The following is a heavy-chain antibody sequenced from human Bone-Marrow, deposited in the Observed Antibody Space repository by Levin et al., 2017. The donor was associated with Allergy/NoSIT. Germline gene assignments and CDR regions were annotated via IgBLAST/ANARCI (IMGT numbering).Heavy chain of an antibody. D-gene: IGHD6-13*01. J-gene: IGHJ4*02. Sequence: GGSLRLSCAASGFTFSDYYMSWIRQAPGKGLEWVSYISSSGSTIYYADSVKGRFTISRDNAKNSLYLQMNSLRAEDTAVYYCARDPPGEQQLPWFDYWGQGTLVTVSS. CDR2: ISSSGSTI. CDR3: ARDPPGEQQLPWFDY. V-gene: IGHV3-11*01. CDR1: GFTFSDYY.